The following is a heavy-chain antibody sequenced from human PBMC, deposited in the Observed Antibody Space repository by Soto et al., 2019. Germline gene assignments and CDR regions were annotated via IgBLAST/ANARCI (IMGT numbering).Heavy chain of an antibody. D-gene: IGHD5-12*01. CDR2: IIPIFGTA. CDR3: ARGATSAAFDI. CDR1: GGTFSSYA. J-gene: IGHJ3*02. V-gene: IGHV1-69*13. Sequence: RASVKVSCKASGGTFSSYAISWVRQAPGQGLEWMGGIIPIFGTANYAQKFQGRVTITADESTSTAYMELSSLRSEDTAVYYCARGATSAAFDIWGQGTMVTVSS.